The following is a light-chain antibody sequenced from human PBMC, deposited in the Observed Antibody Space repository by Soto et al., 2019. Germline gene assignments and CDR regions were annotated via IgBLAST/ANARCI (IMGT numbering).Light chain of an antibody. Sequence: EIVLSQSPGALSLSQGERATVSCGASQSVSSSYLAWYQQKPGQAPWLLIYGASSRATGISDRFSGRGSGTDFTLTISRLEPEDFAVYYCQQYGMSRWTFGQGTKVDI. CDR1: QSVSSSY. J-gene: IGKJ1*01. CDR2: GAS. V-gene: IGKV3-20*01. CDR3: QQYGMSRWT.